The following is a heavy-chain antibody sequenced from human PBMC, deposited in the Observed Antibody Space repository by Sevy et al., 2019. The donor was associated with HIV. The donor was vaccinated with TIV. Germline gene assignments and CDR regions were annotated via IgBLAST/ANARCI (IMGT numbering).Heavy chain of an antibody. V-gene: IGHV3-30*03. J-gene: IGHJ4*02. CDR1: GFTFSSYV. CDR3: ARRGLGGYEYSIDN. D-gene: IGHD5-12*01. CDR2: LSNDGSKK. Sequence: GGSLRLSCAASGFTFSSYVLHWVRQAPGKGLEWVALLSNDGSKKYYVDSVKGRFTISRDNSKNILFLQMNSLRPEETAVYYCARRGLGGYEYSIDNWGQGTLVTVSS.